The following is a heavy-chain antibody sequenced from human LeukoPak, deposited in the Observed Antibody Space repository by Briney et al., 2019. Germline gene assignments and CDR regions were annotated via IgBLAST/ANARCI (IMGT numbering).Heavy chain of an antibody. D-gene: IGHD3-10*01. CDR3: ARDPLWFGESNRLMEFDY. CDR2: INPNSGGT. CDR1: GGTFSSYA. J-gene: IGHJ4*02. V-gene: IGHV1-2*02. Sequence: GASVKVSCKASGGTFSSYAISWVRQAPGQGLEWMGWINPNSGGTNYAQKFQGRVTMTRDTSISTAYMELSRLRSDDTAVYYCARDPLWFGESNRLMEFDYWGQGTLVTVSS.